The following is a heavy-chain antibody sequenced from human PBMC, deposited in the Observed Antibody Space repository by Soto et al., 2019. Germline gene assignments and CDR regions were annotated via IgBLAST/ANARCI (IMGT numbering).Heavy chain of an antibody. CDR3: AAVIRGMDV. V-gene: IGHV1-58*02. CDR2: IVVGSGNT. D-gene: IGHD3-10*01. Sequence: GASVKLSCKASGYTFAGYYMHCVRQARGQRLEWIGWIVVGSGNTNYAQKFQERVTITRDMSTSTAYMELSSLRSEDTAVYYCAAVIRGMDVWGQGTTVTVSS. CDR1: GYTFAGYY. J-gene: IGHJ6*02.